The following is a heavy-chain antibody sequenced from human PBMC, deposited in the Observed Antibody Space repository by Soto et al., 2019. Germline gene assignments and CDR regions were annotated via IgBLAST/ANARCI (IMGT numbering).Heavy chain of an antibody. CDR3: ARDHGLRELLDYYYYYGMDV. D-gene: IGHD1-26*01. Sequence: QVQLVESGGGVVQPGRSLRLSCAASGFTCSSYAMHWVRQAPGKGLEWVAVISYDGSNKYYADSVKGRFTIYRENSKNTLYVQMNRLRAEDTGGYYWARDHGLRELLDYYYYYGMDVWGQGTTVTVSS. V-gene: IGHV3-30-3*01. J-gene: IGHJ6*02. CDR2: ISYDGSNK. CDR1: GFTCSSYA.